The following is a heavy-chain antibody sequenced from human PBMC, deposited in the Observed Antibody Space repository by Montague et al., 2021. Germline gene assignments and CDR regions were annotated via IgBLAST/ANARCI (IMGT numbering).Heavy chain of an antibody. D-gene: IGHD3-10*01. V-gene: IGHV4-34*01. CDR2: INHSGST. Sequence: SETLSLTCAVYGRSFSGYYWSWIRQPPGKGLEWLGEINHSGSTNYNPSLKSRVTISVDTSKNQFSLKLSSVTAADTAVYYCARRGGTMVRGVKGYMDVWGKGTTVTVSS. CDR1: GRSFSGYY. J-gene: IGHJ6*03. CDR3: ARRGGTMVRGVKGYMDV.